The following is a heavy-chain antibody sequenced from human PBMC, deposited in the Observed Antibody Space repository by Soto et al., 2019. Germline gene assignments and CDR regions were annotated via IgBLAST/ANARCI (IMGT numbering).Heavy chain of an antibody. Sequence: SETLSLTCTVSGDSISGYYWSWIRQPPGKGLEWIGYFYNTGSTNSSPSLKIRVTMSVDTSKNQFSLNLSSVTAADTAVYYCVRTSYYYYMDVWGKGTTVTVSS. CDR3: VRTSYYYYMDV. CDR2: FYNTGST. D-gene: IGHD3-10*01. J-gene: IGHJ6*03. V-gene: IGHV4-59*01. CDR1: GDSISGYY.